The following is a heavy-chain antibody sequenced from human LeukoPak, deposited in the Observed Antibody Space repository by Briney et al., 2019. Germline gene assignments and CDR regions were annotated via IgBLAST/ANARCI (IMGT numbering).Heavy chain of an antibody. CDR3: ARELVTSSY. J-gene: IGHJ4*02. V-gene: IGHV3-21*01. CDR1: GFTFSTYS. D-gene: IGHD4-23*01. CDR2: ISSSSSSI. Sequence: GGSLRLSCAASGFTFSTYSMNWVRQAPGKGLEWVSSISSSSSSIYYADSVKGRFTISRDNAKDSLYLQMNSLRAEDTAVYYCARELVTSSYWGQGTLVTVSS.